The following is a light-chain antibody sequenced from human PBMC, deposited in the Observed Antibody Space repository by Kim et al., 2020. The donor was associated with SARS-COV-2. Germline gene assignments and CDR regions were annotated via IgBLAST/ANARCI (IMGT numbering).Light chain of an antibody. CDR1: IYDGGNEG. J-gene: IGLJ3*02. CDR2: RNN. V-gene: IGLV10-54*01. Sequence: QTATRTCAGTIYDGGNEGATWLQQHQGPPPKLLSSRNNNRPSGISERFSASRSGDTASLTITGLQPEDEAVYYCSAWDSSLSAWVFGGGTQLTVL. CDR3: SAWDSSLSAWV.